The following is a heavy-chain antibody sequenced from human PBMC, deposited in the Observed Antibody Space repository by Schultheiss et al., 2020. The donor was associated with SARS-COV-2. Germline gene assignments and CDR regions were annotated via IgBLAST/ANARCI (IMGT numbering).Heavy chain of an antibody. J-gene: IGHJ6*02. Sequence: GGSLRLSCAASGFTFSSYAMHWVRQAPGKGLEWVAVISYDGSNKYYADSVKGRFTISRDNSKNTLYLQMNSLRAEDTAVYYCARDRGGDSSGSPRPMTRYYGMDVWGQGTTVTVSS. CDR3: ARDRGGDSSGSPRPMTRYYGMDV. V-gene: IGHV3-30-3*01. D-gene: IGHD3-22*01. CDR2: ISYDGSNK. CDR1: GFTFSSYA.